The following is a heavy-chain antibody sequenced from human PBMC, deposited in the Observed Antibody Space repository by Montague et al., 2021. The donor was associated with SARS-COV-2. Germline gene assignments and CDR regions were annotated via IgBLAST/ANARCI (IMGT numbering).Heavy chain of an antibody. CDR3: ARPVSSSWHRLEY. D-gene: IGHD2-15*01. Sequence: SETLSLTCAVDGGSFTGYSWNWIRQPPGKGLEWIGEVKHPGGTNYNPSLKSRVTISTDMSKNQFSLNLESVTAADTAVYYCARPVSSSWHRLEYWGQGTLVTVSS. J-gene: IGHJ4*02. CDR2: VKHPGGT. V-gene: IGHV4-34*01. CDR1: GGSFTGYS.